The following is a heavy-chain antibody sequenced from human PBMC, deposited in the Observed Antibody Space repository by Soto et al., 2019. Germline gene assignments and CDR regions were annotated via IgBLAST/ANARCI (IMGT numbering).Heavy chain of an antibody. V-gene: IGHV6-1*01. D-gene: IGHD3-3*01. Sequence: SQTLSLTCAISGDSVSSNSAAWNWIRQSPSRGLEWLGRTYYRSKWYNDYAVSVKSRITINPDTSKNQFSLQLNSVTPEDTAVYYCAHAYSDFWSGYSSSALYGMDVWGQGTTVTVSS. J-gene: IGHJ6*02. CDR2: TYYRSKWYN. CDR3: AHAYSDFWSGYSSSALYGMDV. CDR1: GDSVSSNSAA.